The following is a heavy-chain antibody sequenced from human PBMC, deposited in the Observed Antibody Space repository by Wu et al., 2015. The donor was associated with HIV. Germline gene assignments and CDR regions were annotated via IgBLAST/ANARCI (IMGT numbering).Heavy chain of an antibody. CDR2: LPHVSVYS. V-gene: IGHV1-69*12. D-gene: IGHD4-17*01. Sequence: QVQLTQSGAEVKKPGSSVKVSCKTSGDTLDNYSFNWVRQAPGQGLEWVGRDLPHVSVYSESVQKLQDRVTITADDFKSTIYMEFSSLTSEDTAFYYCATERGEVDDYGDYIVGRIYYLDTWGQGTLVTVSS. CDR1: GDTLDNYS. J-gene: IGHJ4*02. CDR3: ATERGEVDDYGDYIVGRIYYLDT.